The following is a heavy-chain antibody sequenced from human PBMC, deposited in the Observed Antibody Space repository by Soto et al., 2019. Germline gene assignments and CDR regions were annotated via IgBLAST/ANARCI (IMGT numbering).Heavy chain of an antibody. CDR2: IYYSGST. D-gene: IGHD1-1*01. J-gene: IGHJ6*03. CDR3: ARQGEGVGNPFRHYYYYYMDV. V-gene: IGHV4-59*08. Sequence: SETLSLTCTVSGGSISSYYWSWIRQPPGKRLERIGYIYYSGSTNYNPSLKSRVTISVDTSKNQFSLKLSSVTAADTAVYYCARQGEGVGNPFRHYYYYYMDVWGKGTTVTVSS. CDR1: GGSISSYY.